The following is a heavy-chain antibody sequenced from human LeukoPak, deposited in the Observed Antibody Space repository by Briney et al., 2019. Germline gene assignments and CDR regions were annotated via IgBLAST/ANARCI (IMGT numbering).Heavy chain of an antibody. CDR1: GFTFSNYE. Sequence: GGSLGLSCATSGFTFSNYEMSWVRQTPGKGLEWVSYISSSGSSIYYADSVKGRFTISRDNAKSSLCLQMDSLRAGDTAVYYCAREDGSQLDYWGRGTLVTVSS. J-gene: IGHJ4*02. V-gene: IGHV3-48*03. D-gene: IGHD1-26*01. CDR3: AREDGSQLDY. CDR2: ISSSGSSI.